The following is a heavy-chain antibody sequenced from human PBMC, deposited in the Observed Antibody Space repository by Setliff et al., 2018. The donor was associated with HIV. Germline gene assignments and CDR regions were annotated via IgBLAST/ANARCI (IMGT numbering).Heavy chain of an antibody. V-gene: IGHV1-18*01. Sequence: GASVKVSCKASGYLFTHYGVSWVRQAPGQGLEWVGWVSAWDGRTDYSQKVQGRVTMTTDASTSTAYMELRSLRSDDTAVYYCAREDTAPPDYYYSYMDVWGKGTTVTVSS. CDR1: GYLFTHYG. CDR2: VSAWDGRT. J-gene: IGHJ6*03. CDR3: AREDTAPPDYYYSYMDV. D-gene: IGHD5-18*01.